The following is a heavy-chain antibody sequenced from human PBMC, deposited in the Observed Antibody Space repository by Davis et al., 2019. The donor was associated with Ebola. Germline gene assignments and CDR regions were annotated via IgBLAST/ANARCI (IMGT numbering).Heavy chain of an antibody. J-gene: IGHJ5*02. D-gene: IGHD2-2*02. Sequence: GSVQVSCKASGYTFTGYYMHWVRQAPGQGLEWMGWINPNSGGTNYAQKFQGRVTMTRDTSISTAYMELSRLRSDDTAVYYCARDRPAAIRSVNWFDPWGQGTLVTVSS. CDR1: GYTFTGYY. V-gene: IGHV1-2*02. CDR3: ARDRPAAIRSVNWFDP. CDR2: INPNSGGT.